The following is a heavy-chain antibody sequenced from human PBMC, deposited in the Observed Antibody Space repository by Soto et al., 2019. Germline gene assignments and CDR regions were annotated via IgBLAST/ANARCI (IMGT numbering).Heavy chain of an antibody. CDR1: GFTFSGYG. CDR3: VKDGSSGWPYYYGMDV. CDR2: ISYDGSNK. J-gene: IGHJ6*02. V-gene: IGHV3-30*18. D-gene: IGHD6-19*01. Sequence: TVGSLRLSCAASGFTFSGYGMHWVRQAPGKGLEWVAVISYDGSNKYYADSVKGRFSISRDNSKNTLYLQMSSLRAEDTAVYYCVKDGSSGWPYYYGMDVWGQGTTVTVSS.